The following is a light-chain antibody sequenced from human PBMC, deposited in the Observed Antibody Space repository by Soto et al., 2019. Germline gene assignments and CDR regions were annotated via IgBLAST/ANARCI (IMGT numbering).Light chain of an antibody. V-gene: IGKV1-17*01. J-gene: IGKJ1*01. CDR3: QHYNSYSEA. CDR2: AAS. Sequence: IQMTQSPSSLSASLGDRVTITCRASQGIRNDLGWYQQKPGKAPKLLIYAASSLQSGVPSRFSGSGSGTDFTLTISSLQPDDFATYYCQHYNSYSEAFGQGTKVDIK. CDR1: QGIRND.